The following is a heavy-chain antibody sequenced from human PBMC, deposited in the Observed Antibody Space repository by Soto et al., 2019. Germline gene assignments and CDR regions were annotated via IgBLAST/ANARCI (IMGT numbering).Heavy chain of an antibody. V-gene: IGHV1-69*13. Sequence: ASVKVSCKASGGTFSSYAISWVRQAPGQGLEWMGGIIPIFGTANYAQKFQGRVTITADESTSTAYMELSSLRSEDTAVYYCARGYYDSSGYYPSPYPFSRSYFDYWGQGTLVTVSS. CDR2: IIPIFGTA. CDR3: ARGYYDSSGYYPSPYPFSRSYFDY. CDR1: GGTFSSYA. D-gene: IGHD3-22*01. J-gene: IGHJ4*02.